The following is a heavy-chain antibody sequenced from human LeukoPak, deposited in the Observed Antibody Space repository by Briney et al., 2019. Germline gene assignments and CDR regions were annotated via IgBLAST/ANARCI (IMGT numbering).Heavy chain of an antibody. J-gene: IGHJ4*02. CDR1: GGSISSYY. V-gene: IGHV4-59*01. CDR2: IYYSGST. Sequence: SETLSLTCTVSGGSISSYYWSWIRQPPGKGLEWIGYIYYSGSTSYNPSLKSRVTISVDTSKNQFSLKLSSVTAADTAVYYCARDSPGKTAFDYWGQGTLVTVSS. CDR3: ARDSPGKTAFDY.